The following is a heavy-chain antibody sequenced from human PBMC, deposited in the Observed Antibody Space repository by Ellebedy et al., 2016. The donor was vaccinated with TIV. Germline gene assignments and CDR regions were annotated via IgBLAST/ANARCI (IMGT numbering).Heavy chain of an antibody. D-gene: IGHD6-13*01. CDR1: GGSFSGYY. CDR3: ARCIAAYTRRFDP. V-gene: IGHV4-34*01. J-gene: IGHJ5*02. Sequence: SETLSLTCAVYGGSFSGYYWSWIRQPPGKGLEWIGEINHSGSTNYNPSLKSRVTISVDTSKNQFSLKLSSVTAADTAVYYCARCIAAYTRRFDPWGQGTLVTVSS. CDR2: INHSGST.